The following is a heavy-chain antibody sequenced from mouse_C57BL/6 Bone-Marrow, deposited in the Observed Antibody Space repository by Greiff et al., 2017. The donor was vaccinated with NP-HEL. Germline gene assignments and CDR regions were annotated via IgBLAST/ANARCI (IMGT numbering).Heavy chain of an antibody. CDR2: IYPRDGST. V-gene: IGHV1-78*01. J-gene: IGHJ4*01. CDR3: ARCVIYYYCSSQYYYAMDY. Sequence: QVQLKQSDAELVKPGASVKISCKVSGYTFTDHSIHWMKQRPEQGLEWIGYIYPRDGSTKYNEQLKGQATLTADKASSQLYMQLHRLKSEDSAVYFCARCVIYYYCSSQYYYAMDYWGQGTSVTVSS. D-gene: IGHD1-1*01. CDR1: GYTFTDHS.